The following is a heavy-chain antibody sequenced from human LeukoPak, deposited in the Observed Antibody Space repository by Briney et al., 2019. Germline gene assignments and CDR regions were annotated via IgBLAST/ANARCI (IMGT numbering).Heavy chain of an antibody. V-gene: IGHV4-34*01. D-gene: IGHD3-16*02. CDR2: INHSGST. J-gene: IGHJ4*02. CDR3: ARHRFSVVPFDY. CDR1: GGSFSGYY. Sequence: SETLSLTCAVYGGSFSGYYWSWIRQPPGKGLEWIGEINHSGSTNYNPSLKSRVTISVDTSKNQFSLKLSPVTAADTAVYYCARHRFSVVPFDYWGQGTLVTVSS.